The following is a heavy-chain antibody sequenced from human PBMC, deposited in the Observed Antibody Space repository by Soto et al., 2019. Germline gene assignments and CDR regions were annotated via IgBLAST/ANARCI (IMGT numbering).Heavy chain of an antibody. D-gene: IGHD3-22*01. Sequence: GGSLRLSCAASGFTFISYAMHWVRQAPGKGLEWVAVISYDGSNKYYAHSVKSRFTISRDNSKNTLYLQMNSLRAEDTAVYYCAKDRLRVYYDSSGHYYGMDVWGQGTTVTVSS. CDR3: AKDRLRVYYDSSGHYYGMDV. V-gene: IGHV3-30*04. J-gene: IGHJ6*02. CDR2: ISYDGSNK. CDR1: GFTFISYA.